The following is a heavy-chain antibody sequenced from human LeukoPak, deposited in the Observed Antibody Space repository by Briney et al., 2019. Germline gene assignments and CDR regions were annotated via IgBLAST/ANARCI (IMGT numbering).Heavy chain of an antibody. CDR3: ARDRMDIVVVPAAIVALSFDY. J-gene: IGHJ4*02. V-gene: IGHV3-30-3*01. D-gene: IGHD2-2*02. Sequence: GGSLRLSCAASGFTFSSYAMHRVRQAPGKGLEWVAVISYDGSNKYYADSVKGRFTISRDNSKNTLYLQMNSLRAEDTAVYYCARDRMDIVVVPAAIVALSFDYWGQGTLVTVSS. CDR2: ISYDGSNK. CDR1: GFTFSSYA.